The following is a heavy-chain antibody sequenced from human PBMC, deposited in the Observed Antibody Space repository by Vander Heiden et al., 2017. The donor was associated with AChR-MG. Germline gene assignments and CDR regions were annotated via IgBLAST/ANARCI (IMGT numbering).Heavy chain of an antibody. CDR2: IYYSRST. V-gene: IGHV4-59*01. Sequence: QLQLQESGPVLPKPSETLSLTCTFPGGSISSYYWGWIRQPPVKGLEWIGYIYYSRSTNYNPSLKSRVTISVDTSKNQFSLKLSSVTAADTAVYYCARDPQVGAFDIWVQGTMVTVSS. J-gene: IGHJ3*02. CDR1: GGSISSYY. CDR3: ARDPQVGAFDI.